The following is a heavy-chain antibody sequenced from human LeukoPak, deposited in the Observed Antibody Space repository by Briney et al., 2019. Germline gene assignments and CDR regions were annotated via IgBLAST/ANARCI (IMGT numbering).Heavy chain of an antibody. J-gene: IGHJ2*01. V-gene: IGHV3-21*01. Sequence: PGGSLRLSCAASGFTVSSNYMSWVRQAPGKGLEWVSSISSSSTYIYYADSLKGRFTISRDNAKNSLYLQMNSLRAEDTAVYYCARDSEGDYGDLPYWYFDLWGRGTLVTVSS. CDR2: ISSSSTYI. D-gene: IGHD4-17*01. CDR3: ARDSEGDYGDLPYWYFDL. CDR1: GFTVSSNY.